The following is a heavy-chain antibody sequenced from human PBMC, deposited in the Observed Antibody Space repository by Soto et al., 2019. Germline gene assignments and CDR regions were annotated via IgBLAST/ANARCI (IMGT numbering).Heavy chain of an antibody. CDR3: ASRGYSYGGWFDP. Sequence: QVQLVQSGAEVKKPGSSVKVSCKASGGTFSSYAISWVRQAPGQGLEWMGGMIPIFGTANYAQKFQGRVTITADESTSTAYMELSSLRSEDTAVYYGASRGYSYGGWFDPWGQGTLVTVSS. J-gene: IGHJ5*02. D-gene: IGHD5-18*01. V-gene: IGHV1-69*01. CDR2: MIPIFGTA. CDR1: GGTFSSYA.